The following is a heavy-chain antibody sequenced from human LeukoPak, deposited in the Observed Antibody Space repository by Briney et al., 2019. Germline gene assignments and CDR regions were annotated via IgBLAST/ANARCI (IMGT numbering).Heavy chain of an antibody. Sequence: PSQTLSLTCTVSGGSISSGSYYWSWIRQPAGKGLEWIGRIYTSGSTNYNPSLKSRVTISVDTSKNQFSLKLSSVTAADTAVYYCAREAGNYYYYYMDVWGKGTTVTISS. D-gene: IGHD6-19*01. J-gene: IGHJ6*03. CDR3: AREAGNYYYYYMDV. CDR2: IYTSGST. V-gene: IGHV4-61*02. CDR1: GGSISSGSYY.